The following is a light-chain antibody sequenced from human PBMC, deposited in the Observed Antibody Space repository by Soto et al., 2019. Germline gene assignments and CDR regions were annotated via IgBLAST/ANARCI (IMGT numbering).Light chain of an antibody. J-gene: IGKJ1*01. CDR3: QQYGSSPWT. CDR2: GAS. V-gene: IGKV3-20*01. Sequence: EIVLTQSPGTLSLSPGEGATLSCRASQSVSSSYLAWYQQKPGQAPRLLIYGASSGATGIPGRFSGSGSGTDLTLTISRLEPEDFAVYYCQQYGSSPWTFGQGTKVEFK. CDR1: QSVSSSY.